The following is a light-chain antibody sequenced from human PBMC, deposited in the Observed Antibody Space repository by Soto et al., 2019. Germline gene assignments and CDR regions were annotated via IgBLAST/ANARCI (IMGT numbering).Light chain of an antibody. Sequence: EIVLTQSPGTLSLSPGERATLSCRASQSVYNYLAWYQQRPGQAPRLLIYDASNRATGIPDRFSGSGSGTDFTLTISSLEPEDFAVYYCQQRSNWLITFGGGTKVDIK. J-gene: IGKJ4*01. V-gene: IGKV3-11*01. CDR1: QSVYNY. CDR3: QQRSNWLIT. CDR2: DAS.